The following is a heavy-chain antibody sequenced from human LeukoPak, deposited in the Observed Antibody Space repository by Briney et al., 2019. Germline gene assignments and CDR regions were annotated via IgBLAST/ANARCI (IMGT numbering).Heavy chain of an antibody. CDR2: ISYDGSNK. Sequence: GGSLRLSCAASGFTFSSYAMHWVRQAPGKGLEWVAVISYDGSNKYYADSVKGRFTISRDNSENTLYLQMNSLRAEDTAVYYCARVRKGSRGVDSLYYYYGMDVWGQGTTVTVSS. CDR3: ARVRKGSRGVDSLYYYYGMDV. CDR1: GFTFSSYA. J-gene: IGHJ6*02. D-gene: IGHD2-15*01. V-gene: IGHV3-30*04.